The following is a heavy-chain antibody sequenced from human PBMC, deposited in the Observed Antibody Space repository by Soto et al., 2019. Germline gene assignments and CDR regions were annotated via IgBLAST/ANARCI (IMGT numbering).Heavy chain of an antibody. CDR1: GGSISSYY. D-gene: IGHD3-22*01. J-gene: IGHJ4*02. Sequence: SETLYLTCTVSGGSISSYYWSWIRQPAGKGLEWIGRIYTSGSTNYNPSLKSRVTMSVDTSKNQFSLKLSSVTAADTAVYYCARGRYDSSGYLGVFDYWGQGTLVTVSS. CDR2: IYTSGST. CDR3: ARGRYDSSGYLGVFDY. V-gene: IGHV4-4*07.